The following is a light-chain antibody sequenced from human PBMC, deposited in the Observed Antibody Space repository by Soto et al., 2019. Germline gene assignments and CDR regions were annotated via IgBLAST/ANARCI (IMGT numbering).Light chain of an antibody. CDR2: EVS. Sequence: QSVLTQPASVSGSPGQSITISCTGTSSDVGGYNYVSWYQQHPGKAPKLMIYEVSNRPSGVSNRFSGSKSGNTASLTISGLQPEDEADYYCSSYTSSSTLVFGTGTKAPS. J-gene: IGLJ1*01. CDR3: SSYTSSSTLV. CDR1: SSDVGGYNY. V-gene: IGLV2-14*01.